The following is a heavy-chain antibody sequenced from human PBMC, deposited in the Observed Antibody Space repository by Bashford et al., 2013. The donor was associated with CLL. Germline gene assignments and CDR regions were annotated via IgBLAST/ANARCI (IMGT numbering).Heavy chain of an antibody. V-gene: IGHV4-34*03. J-gene: IGHJ4*02. CDR3: SLRDTSGWYFPY. D-gene: IGHD6-19*01. Sequence: SETLPLTLRCLWWVLQWLLLDPPAPXKGLEWIGEIHHGASANYNPSLKSRVTISLDTSKNHFSLRLSSVTAAETDMYYCSLRDTSGWYFPYWGRGNPGHRLL. CDR1: WVLQWLL. CDR2: IHHGASA.